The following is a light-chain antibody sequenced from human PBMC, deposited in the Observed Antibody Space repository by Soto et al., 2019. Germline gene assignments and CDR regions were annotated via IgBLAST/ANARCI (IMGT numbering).Light chain of an antibody. CDR1: SSDVGGYNY. J-gene: IGLJ1*01. V-gene: IGLV2-8*01. CDR2: EVS. CDR3: SSYAGRNNFYV. Sequence: QSALTEPPSASGSPGQSVTISCTGTSSDVGGYNYVSWYQQHPGKVPKLMIYEVSKRPSGVPDRFSGSKSGNTASLTVSGLQAEDEADYYCSSYAGRNNFYVFGTGTKVTVL.